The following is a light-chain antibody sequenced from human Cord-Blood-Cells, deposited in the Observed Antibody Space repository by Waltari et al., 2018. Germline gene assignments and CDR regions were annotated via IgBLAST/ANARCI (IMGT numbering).Light chain of an antibody. CDR3: CSYAGSSTYV. Sequence: QSALTQPASVSGSPGQSITISCTGTSSDVGSYNLFSWYQQHPGKAPKLMIYEVSNRPSGVSNRFSGSKSGNTASLTISGLQAEDEADYYCCSYAGSSTYVFGTGTKVTVL. J-gene: IGLJ1*01. CDR2: EVS. V-gene: IGLV2-23*02. CDR1: SSDVGSYNL.